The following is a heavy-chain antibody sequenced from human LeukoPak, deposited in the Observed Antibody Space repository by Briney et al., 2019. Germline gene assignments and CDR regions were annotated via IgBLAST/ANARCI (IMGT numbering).Heavy chain of an antibody. CDR1: GYTFNMYG. CDR3: ARDSRRRPSYDPFDI. D-gene: IGHD1-1*01. CDR2: VSSHNGGT. V-gene: IGHV1-18*01. J-gene: IGHJ3*02. Sequence: ASVKVSCKASGYTFNMYGFSWIRQAPEKGLEWMGWVSSHNGGTNYAQEFQGRLTMTTDTSTTTAYMELRSLRSDDTAVYYCARDSRRRPSYDPFDIWGQGTLVIVSS.